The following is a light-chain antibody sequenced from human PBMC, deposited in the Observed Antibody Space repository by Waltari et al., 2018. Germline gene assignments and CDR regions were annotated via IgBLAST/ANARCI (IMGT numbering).Light chain of an antibody. CDR2: EVS. CDR1: SSDVGGYNY. J-gene: IGLJ2*01. CDR3: SSYAGSNNLI. V-gene: IGLV2-8*01. Sequence: QSALTQPPSPPGSPGQSVTISCTGTSSDVGGYNYVSWNQQHPGKAPQLMIYEVSKRPSGVPDRFSGSKSGNTASLTVSGLQAEDEADYYCSSYAGSNNLIFGGGTKLTVL.